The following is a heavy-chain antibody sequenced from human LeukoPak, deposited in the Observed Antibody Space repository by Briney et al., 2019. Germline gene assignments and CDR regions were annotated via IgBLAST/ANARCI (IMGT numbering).Heavy chain of an antibody. Sequence: PSETLSLTCTVSGYSISSGYYWGWIRQPPGKGLEWIGSIYHSGSTYYKPSLKSRVTISVDTSKNQFSLKLSSVTAADTAVYYCARGVAVWGQGTLVTVSS. CDR1: GYSISSGYY. CDR3: ARGVAV. D-gene: IGHD2-15*01. J-gene: IGHJ4*02. CDR2: IYHSGST. V-gene: IGHV4-38-2*02.